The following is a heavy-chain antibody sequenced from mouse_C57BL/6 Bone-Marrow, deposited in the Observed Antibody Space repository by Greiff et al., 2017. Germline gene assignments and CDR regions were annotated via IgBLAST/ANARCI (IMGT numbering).Heavy chain of an antibody. CDR2: INYDGSST. CDR3: ARGGVFITWYFDV. V-gene: IGHV5-16*01. D-gene: IGHD1-1*01. Sequence: EVKLMESEGGLVQPGSSMKLSCTASGFTFSDYYMAWVRQVPEKGLEWVANINYDGSSTYYLDSLKSRFIISRDNAKNILYLQMSSLKSEDTATYYCARGGVFITWYFDVWGTGTTVTVSS. J-gene: IGHJ1*03. CDR1: GFTFSDYY.